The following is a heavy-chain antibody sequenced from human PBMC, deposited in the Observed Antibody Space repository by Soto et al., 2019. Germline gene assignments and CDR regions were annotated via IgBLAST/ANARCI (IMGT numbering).Heavy chain of an antibody. J-gene: IGHJ4*02. V-gene: IGHV3-48*03. CDR1: GFTFSSYE. D-gene: IGHD2-2*01. Sequence: GGSLRLSCVASGFTFSSYEMNWVRQAPGKGLQWVSYIDISGSAIYYADSVKGRFTISRDNAKNSLYLQMNSLRAEDTALYYCARGDASGYWGQGTLVTVTS. CDR3: ARGDASGY. CDR2: IDISGSAI.